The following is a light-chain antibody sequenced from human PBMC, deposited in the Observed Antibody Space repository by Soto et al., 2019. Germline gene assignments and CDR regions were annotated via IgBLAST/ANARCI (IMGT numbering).Light chain of an antibody. Sequence: QSALTQPRSVSGSPGQSVTISCTGTSSDVGAYNYVSWYQQHPGKAPNFMIYDVSKRPSGVPDRFSGSRSGNTASLTISGLQAEDEADYYCSAYTTSIALYVFGAGTKLTVL. CDR1: SSDVGAYNY. J-gene: IGLJ1*01. V-gene: IGLV2-11*01. CDR2: DVS. CDR3: SAYTTSIALYV.